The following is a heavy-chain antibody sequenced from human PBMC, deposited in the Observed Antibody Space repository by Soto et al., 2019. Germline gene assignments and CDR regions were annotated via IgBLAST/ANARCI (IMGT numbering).Heavy chain of an antibody. CDR1: GGTFTSYG. D-gene: IGHD3-3*01. CDR2: ISAYNGNT. Sequence: ASVKVSCKASGGTFTSYGISWVRQAPGQGLEWMGWISAYNGNTNYAQKLQGRVTMTTDTSTSTAYMELRSLRSDDTAVYYCARGLTTLFDYYMDVWGKGTTVTVSS. CDR3: ARGLTTLFDYYMDV. J-gene: IGHJ6*03. V-gene: IGHV1-18*01.